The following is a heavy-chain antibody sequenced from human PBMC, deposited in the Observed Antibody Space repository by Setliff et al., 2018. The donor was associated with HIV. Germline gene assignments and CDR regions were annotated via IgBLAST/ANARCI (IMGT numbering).Heavy chain of an antibody. Sequence: SETLSLTCNVSGGSISTYYWSWIRQPPGKGLEWLGYVSYSGSTNFNPSLESRLAMSVDMSKNHFSLKLNSVTATDTAVYYCARQGLTMNRGVPAPILYYFDYWGPGILVTVSS. J-gene: IGHJ4*02. CDR2: VSYSGST. CDR3: ARQGLTMNRGVPAPILYYFDY. CDR1: GGSISTYY. D-gene: IGHD3-10*01. V-gene: IGHV4-59*08.